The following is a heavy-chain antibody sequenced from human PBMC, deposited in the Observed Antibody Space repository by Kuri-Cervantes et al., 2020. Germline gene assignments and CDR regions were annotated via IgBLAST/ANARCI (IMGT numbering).Heavy chain of an antibody. CDR1: GFTFSSYS. CDR3: ARHGPGGYQLQLLDYYYYYMDV. J-gene: IGHJ6*03. V-gene: IGHV3-21*01. Sequence: GESLKISCAASGFTFSSYSMNWVRQAPGKGLEWVSSISSSSSYIYYADSVKGRFTISRDNAKNSLYLQMNSLRAEDTAVYYCARHGPGGYQLQLLDYYYYYMDVWGKGTTGTGSS. CDR2: ISSSSSYI. D-gene: IGHD2-2*01.